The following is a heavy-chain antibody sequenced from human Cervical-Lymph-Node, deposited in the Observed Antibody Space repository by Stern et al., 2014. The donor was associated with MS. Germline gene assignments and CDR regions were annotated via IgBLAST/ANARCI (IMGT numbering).Heavy chain of an antibody. CDR1: GGTFSSSYA. V-gene: IGHV1-69*09. J-gene: IGHJ5*02. CDR2: IIPILGLP. D-gene: IGHD2-15*01. CDR3: ARGVVSNRAAATLHNLFDP. Sequence: QVQLVESGAEVKKPGSSVNVSCKASGGTFSSSYAITWIRKAPGHGLEWMGRIIPILGLPNYAQKFQGRVTITADTSTSTAYMELSSLRSEDTAVYYCARGVVSNRAAATLHNLFDPWGQGTLVTVSS.